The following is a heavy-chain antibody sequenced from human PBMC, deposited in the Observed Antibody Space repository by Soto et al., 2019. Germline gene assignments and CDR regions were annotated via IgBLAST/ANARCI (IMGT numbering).Heavy chain of an antibody. D-gene: IGHD6-13*01. Sequence: PGGSLRLSCAASGFTFSSYAMSWVRQAPGKGLEWVSAISGSGGSTYYADSVKGRFTISRDNSKNTLYLQMNSLRAEDTAVYYCAKAGVATAGTYYGMDVWGQGTTVTVSS. CDR3: AKAGVATAGTYYGMDV. CDR1: GFTFSSYA. V-gene: IGHV3-23*01. CDR2: ISGSGGST. J-gene: IGHJ6*02.